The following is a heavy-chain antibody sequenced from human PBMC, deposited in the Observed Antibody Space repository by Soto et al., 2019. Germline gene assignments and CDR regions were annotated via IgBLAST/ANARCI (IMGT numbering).Heavy chain of an antibody. V-gene: IGHV3-7*01. Sequence: LRLSCAASGFAFNRYYVSWVRQAPGKGLEWVATVDQDGSAKYYVDSVKGRFTISRDNAKNSLYVQMNSLRGEDTAVYYCARHREYDSIYYCSPDRLDYWDQGTLVTVSS. CDR3: ARHREYDSIYYCSPDRLDY. CDR1: GFAFNRYY. CDR2: VDQDGSAK. J-gene: IGHJ4*02. D-gene: IGHD3-22*01.